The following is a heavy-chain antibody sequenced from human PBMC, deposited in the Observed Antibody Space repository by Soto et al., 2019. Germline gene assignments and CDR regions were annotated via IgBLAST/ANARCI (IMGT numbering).Heavy chain of an antibody. V-gene: IGHV1-8*01. CDR3: ARVENSYDYIWGSYRFAFDI. D-gene: IGHD3-16*02. CDR2: MNPNSGNT. Sequence: GTSVKVSCTASGYTFTSYDINWVRQATGQGLEWMGWMNPNSGNTGYAQKFQGRVTMTRNTSISTAYMELSSLRSEDTAVYYCARVENSYDYIWGSYRFAFDIWGQGTMVTVSS. CDR1: GYTFTSYD. J-gene: IGHJ3*02.